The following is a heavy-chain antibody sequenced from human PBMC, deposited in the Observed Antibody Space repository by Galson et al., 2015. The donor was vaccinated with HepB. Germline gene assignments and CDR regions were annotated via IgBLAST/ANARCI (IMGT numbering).Heavy chain of an antibody. CDR1: GGTFSSYA. D-gene: IGHD3-9*01. CDR2: IIPIFGTA. Sequence: SVKASCKASGGTFSSYAISWVRQAPGQGLEWMGGIIPIFGTANYAQKFQGRVTITADESTSTAYMELSSLRSEDTAVYYCARVTGYSAAFGYWGQGTLVTVSS. V-gene: IGHV1-69*13. J-gene: IGHJ4*02. CDR3: ARVTGYSAAFGY.